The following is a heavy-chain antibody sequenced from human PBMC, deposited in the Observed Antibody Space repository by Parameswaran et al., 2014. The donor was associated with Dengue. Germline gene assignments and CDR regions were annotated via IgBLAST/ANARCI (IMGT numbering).Heavy chain of an antibody. Sequence: VRQAPGKGLEWIGYIYYSGSTNYNPSLKSRVTISVDTSKNQFSLKLSSVTAADTAVYYCARVGYSSGWYRVEGATVFDYWGQGTLVTVSS. CDR2: IYYSGST. CDR3: ARVGYSSGWYRVEGATVFDY. D-gene: IGHD6-19*01. V-gene: IGHV4-59*01. J-gene: IGHJ4*02.